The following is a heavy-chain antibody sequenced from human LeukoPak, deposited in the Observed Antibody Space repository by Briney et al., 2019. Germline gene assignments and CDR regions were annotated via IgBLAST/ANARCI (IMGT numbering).Heavy chain of an antibody. CDR3: AREYHLTYYYDSSGYYSYFDY. Sequence: GASVTVSCKASGYTFTSYDINWVRQATGQGLEWMGWMDPNSGNTGYAQKFQGRVTMTRNTSISTAYMELSSLRSEDTAVYYCAREYHLTYYYDSSGYYSYFDYWGQGTLVTVSS. D-gene: IGHD3-22*01. J-gene: IGHJ4*02. CDR2: MDPNSGNT. CDR1: GYTFTSYD. V-gene: IGHV1-8*01.